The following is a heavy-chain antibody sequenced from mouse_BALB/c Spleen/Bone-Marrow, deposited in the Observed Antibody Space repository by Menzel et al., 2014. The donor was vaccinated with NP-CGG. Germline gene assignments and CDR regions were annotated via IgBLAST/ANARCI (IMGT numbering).Heavy chain of an antibody. J-gene: IGHJ3*01. V-gene: IGHV14-3*02. CDR1: GFNIKDTY. CDR3: ASYYRYDRRFAY. CDR2: IDPANGNT. D-gene: IGHD2-14*01. Sequence: EVMLVESGAELVKPGASVKLSCTASGFNIKDTYMHWVKPRPEQGLEWIGRIDPANGNTKYDPKFQGKATITADTSSNTAYLQLSSLTSEDTAVYYCASYYRYDRRFAYWGQGTLVTVSA.